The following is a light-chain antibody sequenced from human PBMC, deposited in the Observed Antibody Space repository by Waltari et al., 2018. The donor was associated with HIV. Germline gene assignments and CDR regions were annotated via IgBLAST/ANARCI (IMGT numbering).Light chain of an antibody. Sequence: ITCSGDVLAKQYAYWYQQKPGQAPVLVMSKDTQRPSEIPERFSGSSSGTTVTLTISGVQAEDEADYHCQSSDDSRPWIFGGGTKMTVL. V-gene: IGLV3-25*03. CDR3: QSSDDSRPWI. CDR2: KDT. J-gene: IGLJ2*01. CDR1: VLAKQY.